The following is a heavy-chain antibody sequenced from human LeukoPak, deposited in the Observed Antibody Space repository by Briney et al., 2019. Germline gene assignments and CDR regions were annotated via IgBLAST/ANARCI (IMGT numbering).Heavy chain of an antibody. Sequence: SETLSLTCTVSGGSISSYYWSWIRQPPGKGLEWIGYIYYGGSTNYNPSLKSRVTISVDTSKNQFSLKLSSVTAADTAVYYCARTNFAMPRLGDSSSWYWFDPWGQGTLVTVSS. CDR2: IYYGGST. CDR3: ARTNFAMPRLGDSSSWYWFDP. J-gene: IGHJ5*02. CDR1: GGSISSYY. V-gene: IGHV4-59*01. D-gene: IGHD6-13*01.